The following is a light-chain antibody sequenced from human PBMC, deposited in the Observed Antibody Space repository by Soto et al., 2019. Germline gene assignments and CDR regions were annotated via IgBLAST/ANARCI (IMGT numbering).Light chain of an antibody. CDR2: DAS. CDR3: QQCSEVPRP. V-gene: IGKV3-11*01. CDR1: QSISSS. Sequence: EIVLTQSPATLSLSPGERATLSCRASQSISSSLAWYQQKPGQAPRLLIYDASTRATGFPARFSGSGSGTDFSLTHGSLEPEDFALYYCQQCSEVPRPFGQGTQVEIK. J-gene: IGKJ1*01.